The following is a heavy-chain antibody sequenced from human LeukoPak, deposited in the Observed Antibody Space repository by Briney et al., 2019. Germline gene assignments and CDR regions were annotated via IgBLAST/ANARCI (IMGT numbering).Heavy chain of an antibody. CDR2: INPSGGST. CDR3: ARHWETSSWYVDY. Sequence: ASVKVSCKSSGYAFTNYYMHWVRQAPGQGLEWMGIINPSGGSTIYAQKFQGRVTMTRDTSTSTIYMELSSLRSEDTAVYYCARHWETSSWYVDYWGQGTLVTVSS. CDR1: GYAFTNYY. D-gene: IGHD6-13*01. V-gene: IGHV1-46*01. J-gene: IGHJ4*02.